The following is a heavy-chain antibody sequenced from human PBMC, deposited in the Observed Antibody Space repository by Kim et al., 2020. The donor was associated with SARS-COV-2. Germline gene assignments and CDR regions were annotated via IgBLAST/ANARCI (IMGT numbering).Heavy chain of an antibody. Sequence: SVKVSCKASGSSFSDYAITWVRQAPGLGLEWMGGIIPSLDTANYAQKFRGRVTISADESTSTAYMELSSLRSEDTAVYYCARTVRGTLYYYDSSGYPRLYYFDYWGQGTLVTVSS. D-gene: IGHD3-22*01. CDR1: GSSFSDYA. J-gene: IGHJ4*02. V-gene: IGHV1-69*13. CDR2: IIPSLDTA. CDR3: ARTVRGTLYYYDSSGYPRLYYFDY.